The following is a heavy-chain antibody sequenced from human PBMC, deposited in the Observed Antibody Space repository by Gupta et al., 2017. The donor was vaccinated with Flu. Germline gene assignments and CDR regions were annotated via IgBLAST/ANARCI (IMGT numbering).Heavy chain of an antibody. V-gene: IGHV3-7*01. CDR3: VRNRGWQQFDY. Sequence: EEQLVESGGGLVQPGGSLRLSCAVSGFTFRNYWMDWVRQAPEKGLEWVANIAADDSVRNYADSVKGRFTISRDDAKNSLYLQVNSLRAEDTAVYYCVRNRGWQQFDYWGQGALVTVSS. J-gene: IGHJ4*02. CDR1: GFTFRNYW. D-gene: IGHD3-10*01. CDR2: IAADDSVR.